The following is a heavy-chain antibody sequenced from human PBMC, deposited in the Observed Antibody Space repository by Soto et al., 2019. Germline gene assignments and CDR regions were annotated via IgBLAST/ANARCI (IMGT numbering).Heavy chain of an antibody. Sequence: QVQRVQSGAEVKKPGASVKVSCKASGYTFTSYYMHWVRQAPGQGLEWMGIINPSGGSTSYAQKFQGRGTITSDTSTSSVYLELSSLRSEDTAVDYCARDGYSSGCTKFDYWGPGNLGNGSS. CDR2: INPSGGST. CDR3: ARDGYSSGCTKFDY. V-gene: IGHV1-46*01. J-gene: IGHJ4*02. D-gene: IGHD6-19*01. CDR1: GYTFTSYY.